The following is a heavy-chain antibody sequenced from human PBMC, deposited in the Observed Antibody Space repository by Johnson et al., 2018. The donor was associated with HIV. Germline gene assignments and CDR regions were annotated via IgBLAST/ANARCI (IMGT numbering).Heavy chain of an antibody. J-gene: IGHJ3*02. D-gene: IGHD3-3*02. CDR3: ARELSHDAFDI. Sequence: VQLVESGGGLVQPGRSLRLSCAASGFTFDDYAMHWVRQAPGKGLEWVSRVNSDGSSLSYADSVKGRFTISRDNAKNTLYLQMNSLRAEDTAAYYCARELSHDAFDIWGQGTMVTVSS. V-gene: IGHV3-9*01. CDR1: GFTFDDYA. CDR2: VNSDGSSL.